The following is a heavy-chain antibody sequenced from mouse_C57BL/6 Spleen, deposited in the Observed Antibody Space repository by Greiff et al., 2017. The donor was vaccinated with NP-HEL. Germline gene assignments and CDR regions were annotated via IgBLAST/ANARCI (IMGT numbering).Heavy chain of an antibody. Sequence: QVQLQQSGPGLVQPSQSLSITCTVSGFSLTSYGVHWVRQSPGKGLEWLGVIWRGGSTDYNAAFMSRLSITKDNSKSQVFFKMNSLQADDTAIYCCAKNRGYYGNYDAMDYWGQGTSVTVSS. CDR1: GFSLTSYG. CDR2: IWRGGST. J-gene: IGHJ4*01. V-gene: IGHV2-5*01. CDR3: AKNRGYYGNYDAMDY. D-gene: IGHD2-1*01.